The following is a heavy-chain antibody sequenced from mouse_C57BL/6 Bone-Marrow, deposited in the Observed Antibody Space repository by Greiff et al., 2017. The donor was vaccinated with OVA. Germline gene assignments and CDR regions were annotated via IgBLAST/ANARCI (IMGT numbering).Heavy chain of an antibody. J-gene: IGHJ1*03. CDR3: ARDDYYWYFDV. Sequence: EVQVVESGGGLVQSGRSLRLSCATSGFTFSDFYMEWVRQAPGKGLEWIAASRNKANDYTTEYSASVKGRVIVSRDTSQSILYLQMNALRAEDTAIYYCARDDYYWYFDVWGTGTTVTVSS. V-gene: IGHV7-1*01. CDR2: SRNKANDYTT. CDR1: GFTFSDFY.